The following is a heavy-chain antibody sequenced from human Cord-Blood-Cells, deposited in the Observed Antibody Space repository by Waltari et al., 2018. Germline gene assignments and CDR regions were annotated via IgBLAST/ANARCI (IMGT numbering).Heavy chain of an antibody. D-gene: IGHD3-10*01. CDR1: GGSFSGYY. V-gene: IGHV4-34*01. CDR3: ASDYYGSGSYDY. CDR2: INHSGST. J-gene: IGHJ4*02. Sequence: QVQLQQWGAGLLKPSETLSLTCAVSGGSFSGYYWSWIRQPPGKGLEWIGEINHSGSTNYNPSLKSLVTISVDTSKNQFSLKLSSVTAADTAVYYCASDYYGSGSYDYWGQGTLVTVSS.